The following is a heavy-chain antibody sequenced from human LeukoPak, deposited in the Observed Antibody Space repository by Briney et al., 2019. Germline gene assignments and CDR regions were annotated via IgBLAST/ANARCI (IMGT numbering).Heavy chain of an antibody. J-gene: IGHJ4*02. Sequence: ASVKVSCKASGYTFTGYFTHWVRQAPGQGLEWVGWINPNSGGTNYAQNFQGRVTMTRDTSISAAYMELSRLRSDDTAVYYCARDRSRWGITGTTIDYWGQGTLVTVSS. CDR3: ARDRSRWGITGTTIDY. CDR2: INPNSGGT. D-gene: IGHD1-7*01. CDR1: GYTFTGYF. V-gene: IGHV1-2*02.